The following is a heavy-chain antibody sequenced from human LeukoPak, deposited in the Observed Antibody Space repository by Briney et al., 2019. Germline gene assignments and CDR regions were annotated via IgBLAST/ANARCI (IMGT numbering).Heavy chain of an antibody. CDR1: GFTFSSHA. D-gene: IGHD6-6*01. CDR2: TNTDGNYI. CDR3: ARGGTYSSSSLNS. J-gene: IGHJ4*02. Sequence: GGSLRLSCAASGFTFSSHAMHWVRQAPGKGLEYVSSTNTDGNYIYYVESVRGRFTISRDNSKNTLHLQMVSLRPDDMGVYYCARGGTYSSSSLNSWGQGTLATVSS. V-gene: IGHV3-64*02.